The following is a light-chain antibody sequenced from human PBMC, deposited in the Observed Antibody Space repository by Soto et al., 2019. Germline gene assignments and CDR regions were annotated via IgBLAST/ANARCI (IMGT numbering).Light chain of an antibody. J-gene: IGLJ1*01. CDR3: QSYDSSLSGTNYL. CDR2: GNT. Sequence: QSVLTQPPSVSGAPGQRVTISCTGSSSNIGAGYDVHWYQQLPGAAPKLLINGNTNRPSGVPDRFSGSKSGTSASLAITGLQAEDEADYYRQSYDSSLSGTNYLFGNGTKLTV. CDR1: SSNIGAGYD. V-gene: IGLV1-40*01.